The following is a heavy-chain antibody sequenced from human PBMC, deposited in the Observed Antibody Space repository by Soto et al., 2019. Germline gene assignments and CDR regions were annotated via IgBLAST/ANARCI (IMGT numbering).Heavy chain of an antibody. J-gene: IGHJ6*02. CDR1: GYTFTTYA. CDR2: INAGNGNT. Sequence: ASVKVSCKASGYTFTTYAIHWVRQAPGQRLEWMGWINAGNGNTKYSQKFQGRVTITTDESTSTAYMELSSLRSEDTAVYYCARGSRLRFLEWLSPDYYYYGMDVWGQGTTVTVSS. CDR3: ARGSRLRFLEWLSPDYYYYGMDV. D-gene: IGHD3-3*01. V-gene: IGHV1-3*01.